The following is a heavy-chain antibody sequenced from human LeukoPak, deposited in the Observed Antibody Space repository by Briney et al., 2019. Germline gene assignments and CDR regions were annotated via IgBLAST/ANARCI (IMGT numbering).Heavy chain of an antibody. CDR1: GFTFDDYA. V-gene: IGHV3-9*01. J-gene: IGHJ4*02. CDR2: ISWNSGSI. CDR3: ARASQDNDPVFDY. Sequence: GGSLRLSCAASGFTFDDYAMHWVRQAPGKGLEWVSGISWNSGSIGYADSVKGRFTISRDNAKNSLYLQMNSLRAEDTALYYCARASQDNDPVFDYWGQGTLVTVSS. D-gene: IGHD1-1*01.